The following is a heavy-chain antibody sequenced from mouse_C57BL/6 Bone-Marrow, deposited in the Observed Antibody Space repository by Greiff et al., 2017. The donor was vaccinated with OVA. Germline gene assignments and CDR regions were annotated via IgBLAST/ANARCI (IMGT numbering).Heavy chain of an antibody. CDR2: INSDGGST. Sequence: EVQLLQSGGGLVQPGESLKLSCESNEYDFPSHDMPWVRKTPERRLELVAAINSDGGSTYYPDTMERRFIISRDNTKKTLYLQMNSLRSEDTALYYCARWLLLSYAMDYWGQGTSVTVSS. CDR1: EYDFPSHD. J-gene: IGHJ4*01. CDR3: ARWLLLSYAMDY. D-gene: IGHD2-3*01. V-gene: IGHV5-2*01.